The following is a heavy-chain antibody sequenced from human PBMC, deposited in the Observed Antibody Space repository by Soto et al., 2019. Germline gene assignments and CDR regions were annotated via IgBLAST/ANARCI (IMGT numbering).Heavy chain of an antibody. D-gene: IGHD5-18*01. CDR3: AGRRGYGFALEV. Sequence: PGGSLRLSCAASGFTLSSYDMHWVRQVTGKGLEWVSGIHIPGGAYYPDSVRGRFTISRENVKNSLYLQMDSLRPEDTAIYYCAGRRGYGFALEVWGQGTMVTVSS. V-gene: IGHV3-13*01. CDR2: IHIPGGA. J-gene: IGHJ3*01. CDR1: GFTLSSYD.